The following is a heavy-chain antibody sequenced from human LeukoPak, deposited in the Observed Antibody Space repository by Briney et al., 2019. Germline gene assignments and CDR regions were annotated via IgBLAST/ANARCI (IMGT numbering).Heavy chain of an antibody. CDR1: GGSISSNY. D-gene: IGHD3-10*01. CDR2: IYYSGTT. J-gene: IGHJ4*02. V-gene: IGHV4-59*01. Sequence: SETLSLTCSVSGGSISSNYWGWIRQPPGKGLEWIGYIYYSGTTNYNPSLKSRVTISVDTSKNQFSLQLSSVTAADTAVYYCTRVRYYGSGSYYNAVDFYYFDYWGQGTLVTVSS. CDR3: TRVRYYGSGSYYNAVDFYYFDY.